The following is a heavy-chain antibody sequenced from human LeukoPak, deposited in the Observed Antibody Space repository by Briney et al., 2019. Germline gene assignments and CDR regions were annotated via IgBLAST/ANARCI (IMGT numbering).Heavy chain of an antibody. V-gene: IGHV3-7*03. CDR1: GFTFSSYW. D-gene: IGHD6-19*01. CDR3: ARENDSGWSGPFDY. J-gene: IGHJ4*02. Sequence: PGGSLRLSCAASGFTFSSYWMSWVRQAPGKGLEWVANIKQDGSEKYYVDSVKGRFTISRDNAKNSLYLQVNSLRAEDTAVYYCARENDSGWSGPFDYWGQGTLVTVSS. CDR2: IKQDGSEK.